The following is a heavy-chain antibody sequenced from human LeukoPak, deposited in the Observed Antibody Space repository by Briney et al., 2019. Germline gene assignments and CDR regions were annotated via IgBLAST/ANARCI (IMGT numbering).Heavy chain of an antibody. V-gene: IGHV3-53*01. CDR1: GFTVSSNY. CDR2: IYSGGST. D-gene: IGHD4-23*01. Sequence: PGGSLRLSCAASGFTVSSNYMSWVRQAPGKGLEWVSIIYSGGSTYYADSVKGRFTISRDNSKNTLYLQMNSLRAEDTAVYYCARGPGTVVTPNPVSNYWGQGTLVTVSS. CDR3: ARGPGTVVTPNPVSNY. J-gene: IGHJ4*02.